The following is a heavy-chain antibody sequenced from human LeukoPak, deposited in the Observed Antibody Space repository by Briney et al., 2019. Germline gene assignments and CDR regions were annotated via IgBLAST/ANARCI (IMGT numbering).Heavy chain of an antibody. J-gene: IGHJ6*03. Sequence: PSETLSLTCTVSGGSISSYYWSWIRQPPGKGREWIGYIYYSGSTNYNPSLKSRVTISVDTSKNQFSLKLSSVTAADTAVYYCARGIAAAGSDYYYYYMDVWGKGTTVTVSS. CDR1: GGSISSYY. CDR2: IYYSGST. V-gene: IGHV4-59*01. D-gene: IGHD6-13*01. CDR3: ARGIAAAGSDYYYYYMDV.